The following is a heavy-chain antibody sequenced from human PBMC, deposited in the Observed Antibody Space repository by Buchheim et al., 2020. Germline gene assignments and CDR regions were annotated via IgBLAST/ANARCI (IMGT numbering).Heavy chain of an antibody. Sequence: EVQLVESGGGFVQPGGSLRLSCAASGFTFNKYEMNWVRQAPGKGLQWVSYISSSGTSIYYADSVKGRFTLPRDNAKNYLYLQMNSLRAEDTAVYYCARSYYDSSGYAYFDYWGQGTL. CDR2: ISSSGTSI. CDR1: GFTFNKYE. D-gene: IGHD3-22*01. CDR3: ARSYYDSSGYAYFDY. J-gene: IGHJ4*02. V-gene: IGHV3-48*03.